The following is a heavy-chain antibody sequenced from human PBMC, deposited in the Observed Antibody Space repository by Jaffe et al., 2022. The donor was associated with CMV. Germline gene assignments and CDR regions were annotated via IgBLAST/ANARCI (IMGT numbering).Heavy chain of an antibody. D-gene: IGHD2-2*01. CDR3: ARGQRDIVVVPAARQDIGWVFDY. CDR1: GGSFSGYY. J-gene: IGHJ4*02. V-gene: IGHV4-34*01. Sequence: QVQLQQWGAGLLKPSETLSLTCAVYGGSFSGYYWSWIRQPPGKGLEWIGEINHSGSTNYNPSLKSRVTISVDTSKNQFSLKLSSVTAADTAVYYCARGQRDIVVVPAARQDIGWVFDYWGQGTLVTVSS. CDR2: INHSGST.